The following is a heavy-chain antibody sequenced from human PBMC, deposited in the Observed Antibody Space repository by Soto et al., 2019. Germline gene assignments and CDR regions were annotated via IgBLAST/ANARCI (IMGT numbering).Heavy chain of an antibody. CDR1: GFTFSSYA. CDR2: ISGRTSST. J-gene: IGHJ6*02. V-gene: IGHV3-23*01. CDR3: SKDPPPFYGMDV. Sequence: GGSLRLSCAASGFTFSSYAMNWVRQAPGKGLEWVSGISGRTSSTYYADSVKGRFTISRDNSKNTLFLYMINLRVEDTAVYYCSKDPPPFYGMDVWGQGTTVTVSS.